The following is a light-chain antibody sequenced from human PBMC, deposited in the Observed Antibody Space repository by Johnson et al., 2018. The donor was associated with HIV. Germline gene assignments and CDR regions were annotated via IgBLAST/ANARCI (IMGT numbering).Light chain of an antibody. V-gene: IGLV1-51*01. CDR1: SSNIGNNY. CDR3: GRWDDSLSTYV. CDR2: DNN. J-gene: IGLJ1*01. Sequence: QSVLTQPPSVSAAPGQKVTISCSGSSSNIGNNYVSWYQQLPGTAPKLLIYDNNKRPSGIPDRFSGSKYGTSATLGITGLQTGAEADYYFGRWDDSLSTYVFGTGTKVTVL.